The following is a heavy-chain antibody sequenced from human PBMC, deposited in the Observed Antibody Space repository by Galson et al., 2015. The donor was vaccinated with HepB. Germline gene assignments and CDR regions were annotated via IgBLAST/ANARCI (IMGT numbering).Heavy chain of an antibody. CDR3: ARDVRSARIGFDI. CDR1: GGSINTVSDY. J-gene: IGHJ3*02. D-gene: IGHD6-6*01. V-gene: IGHV4-61*01. Sequence: ETLSLTCSVSGGSINTVSDYWSWIRQTPEKGLEWIGFVYYSGLNEYNPSLERRVTISLDTSKNQFFLNLTSVTAADTAVYYCARDVRSARIGFDIWGQGTMVTVSS. CDR2: VYYSGLN.